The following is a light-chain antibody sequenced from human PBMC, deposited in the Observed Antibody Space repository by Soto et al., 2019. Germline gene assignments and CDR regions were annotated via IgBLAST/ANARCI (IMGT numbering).Light chain of an antibody. Sequence: EIEMTQSPATLSVSPGENVTLSCRASQSISRRLAWYQQKPGRAPRFLINSASTRATDIPVRFSGSGSGTEFTLTISSLQSEDSAVYYCQQYYDWPPLTFGGGTKVEIK. V-gene: IGKV3-15*01. CDR3: QQYYDWPPLT. CDR1: QSISRR. J-gene: IGKJ4*01. CDR2: SAS.